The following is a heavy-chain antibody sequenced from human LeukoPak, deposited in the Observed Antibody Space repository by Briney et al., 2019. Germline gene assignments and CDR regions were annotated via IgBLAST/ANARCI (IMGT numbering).Heavy chain of an antibody. D-gene: IGHD6-19*01. CDR2: TYYRSKWYN. J-gene: IGHJ4*02. Sequence: SQTLSLTCAISGDSVSSNSAAWNWIRQSPSRGLEWLGRTYYRSKWYNDYAVSVKSRITINPDTSKNQFSLQLNSVTPEDTAVYYCARGEGRGGPVAGLTLDYWGQGTLVTVSS. CDR3: ARGEGRGGPVAGLTLDY. V-gene: IGHV6-1*01. CDR1: GDSVSSNSAA.